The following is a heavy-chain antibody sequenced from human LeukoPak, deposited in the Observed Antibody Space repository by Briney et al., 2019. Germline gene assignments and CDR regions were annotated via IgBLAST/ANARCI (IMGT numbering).Heavy chain of an antibody. Sequence: PGGSLRLSCAASGFTFSNCWMYWVRQAPGKGLVWVSHINSDGSSTNYADSVKGRFTISRDNAKNTLYLQMNSLRAEDTAVYYCVRGGLPNAFDIWGQGTMVTASS. CDR3: VRGGLPNAFDI. CDR1: GFTFSNCW. V-gene: IGHV3-74*01. D-gene: IGHD2-15*01. J-gene: IGHJ3*02. CDR2: INSDGSST.